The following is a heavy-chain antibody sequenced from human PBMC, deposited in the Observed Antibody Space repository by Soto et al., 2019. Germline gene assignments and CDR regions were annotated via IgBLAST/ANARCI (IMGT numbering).Heavy chain of an antibody. D-gene: IGHD6-13*01. Sequence: QVQLQESGPGLVKPSETLSLTCIVSGGSISSYPWSWIRQPPGKGLEWIGYVYYSGSTSYNPSLKSRVTISVDTSKNLFSLKLSSVTAADTAVYYCARQGGGSSWYRVDYWGQGTLVTVSS. CDR1: GGSISSYP. CDR3: ARQGGGSSWYRVDY. CDR2: VYYSGST. J-gene: IGHJ4*02. V-gene: IGHV4-59*08.